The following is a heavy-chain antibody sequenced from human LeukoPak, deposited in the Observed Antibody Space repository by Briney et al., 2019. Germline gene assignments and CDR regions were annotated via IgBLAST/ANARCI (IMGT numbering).Heavy chain of an antibody. Sequence: GASVKVSCKACGYTFNSYGIRWVRQAPGQGLEWMGWNSAYNGNTNYAQNFQDRVTMTTDTSTSTAYMELRSLRSDDTAVYYCARAPGYYDSSDYYLYWGQGTLVTVSS. D-gene: IGHD3-22*01. V-gene: IGHV1-18*01. CDR3: ARAPGYYDSSDYYLY. CDR1: GYTFNSYG. J-gene: IGHJ4*02. CDR2: NSAYNGNT.